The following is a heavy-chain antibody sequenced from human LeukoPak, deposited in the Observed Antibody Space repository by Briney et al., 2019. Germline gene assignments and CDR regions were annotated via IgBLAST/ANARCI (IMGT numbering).Heavy chain of an antibody. J-gene: IGHJ3*01. CDR3: ARSRNGYCVA. CDR2: IYSGGST. V-gene: IGHV3-66*01. D-gene: IGHD2-21*01. CDR1: GFTVSSNY. Sequence: PGGSLRLSCAASGFTVSSNYMSWVRQAPGKGLEWVSVIYSGGSTYYADSVKGRFTISRDNSKNTLYLQMNSLRAEGTSVYYCARSRNGYCVAWGQGTMVTVSS.